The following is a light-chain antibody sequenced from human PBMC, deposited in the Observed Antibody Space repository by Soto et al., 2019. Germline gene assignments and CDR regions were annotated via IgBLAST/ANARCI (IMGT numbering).Light chain of an antibody. J-gene: IGLJ2*01. CDR2: EVI. Sequence: QSALTQPPSASGSPGQSVTISCTGTSSDVGGYNSVSWYQQHPGKAPKLMIYEVIKRPSGVPDRFSGSKSGNTASLTVSGLQAEDEADYYCSSYAGSNNLVVFGGGTKLTVL. CDR3: SSYAGSNNLVV. V-gene: IGLV2-8*01. CDR1: SSDVGGYNS.